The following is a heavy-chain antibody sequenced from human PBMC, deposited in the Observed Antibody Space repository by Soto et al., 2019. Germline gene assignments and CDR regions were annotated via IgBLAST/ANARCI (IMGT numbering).Heavy chain of an antibody. CDR3: ARTYDDSGPNSGGYGFDI. Sequence: PSETLSLTCTVSGGSISSGDYYWSWIRQPPGKSLEWIGYIYYSGSTYYNPSLKSRVTISVDTSKNQFSLKLSSVTAADTAVYYCARTYDDSGPNSGGYGFDIWGPGTMVT. D-gene: IGHD3-22*01. J-gene: IGHJ3*02. V-gene: IGHV4-30-4*02. CDR2: IYYSGST. CDR1: GGSISSGDYY.